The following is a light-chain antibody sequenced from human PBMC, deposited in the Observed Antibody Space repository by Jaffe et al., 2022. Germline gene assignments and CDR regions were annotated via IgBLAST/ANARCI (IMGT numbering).Light chain of an antibody. J-gene: IGKJ2*01. CDR3: QHYNNWPRT. CDR2: GAS. V-gene: IGKV3-15*01. CDR1: QSVNSN. Sequence: EIVMTQSPATLSVSPGERATLSCRASQSVNSNLAWYQRKPGQAPRLLIYGASTRAPGVPARFSGSGSGTEFTLTISSLQSEDFAIYYCQHYNNWPRTFGQGTKLEIK.